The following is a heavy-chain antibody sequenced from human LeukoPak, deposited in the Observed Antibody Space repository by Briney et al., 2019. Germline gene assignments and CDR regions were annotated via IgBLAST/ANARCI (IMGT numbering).Heavy chain of an antibody. Sequence: PSETLSLTCAVYGGSFSGYYWSWIRQPPGKGLEWVGEINHSGSTNYNPSLKSRVTISVDTSKNQLSLKLSSVTAADTAVYYCARGVENDFWSGYYPSWFDPWGQGTLVTVSS. D-gene: IGHD3-3*01. CDR2: INHSGST. CDR3: ARGVENDFWSGYYPSWFDP. V-gene: IGHV4-34*01. J-gene: IGHJ5*02. CDR1: GGSFSGYY.